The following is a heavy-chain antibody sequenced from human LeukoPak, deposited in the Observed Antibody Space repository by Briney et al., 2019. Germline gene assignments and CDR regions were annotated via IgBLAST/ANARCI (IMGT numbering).Heavy chain of an antibody. D-gene: IGHD3-22*01. Sequence: GGPVRLFCAASGFPFSSCWMHWVRQAPGKGMVSVSSIDSDGSRTTYEDSVRGRFTISRDNAKNTLYLQMNSLRAEDTAVYYCARSRYDSSAYYYFAYWGQGTLVTVSS. J-gene: IGHJ4*02. CDR2: IDSDGSRT. CDR1: GFPFSSCW. CDR3: ARSRYDSSAYYYFAY. V-gene: IGHV3-74*01.